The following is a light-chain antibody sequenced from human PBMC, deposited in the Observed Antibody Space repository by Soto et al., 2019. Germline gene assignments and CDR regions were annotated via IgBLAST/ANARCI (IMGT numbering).Light chain of an antibody. Sequence: EIVLTQSPGTLSLSPGERAALSCRASQSVTRSSLAWYQQKPGQAPRLLMYGASSRATGIPDRFSGSGSGTDFTLTISRLEPEDFAVYYCQQYAISPITFGQGTRLDIK. J-gene: IGKJ5*01. CDR3: QQYAISPIT. CDR1: QSVTRSS. V-gene: IGKV3-20*01. CDR2: GAS.